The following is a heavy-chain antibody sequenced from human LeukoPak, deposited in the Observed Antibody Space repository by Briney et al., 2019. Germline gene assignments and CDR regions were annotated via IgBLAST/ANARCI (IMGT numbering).Heavy chain of an antibody. J-gene: IGHJ5*02. Sequence: PSETLSLTCTVSGGSISSYYWGWLRQPAGKGLEWIGRIYTSGSTNYNPSLKSRVTMSVDTSKNQFSLKLSSVTAADTAVYYCARDERTMVRGVIITGWFDPWGQGTLVTVSS. V-gene: IGHV4-4*07. D-gene: IGHD3-10*01. CDR3: ARDERTMVRGVIITGWFDP. CDR2: IYTSGST. CDR1: GGSISSYY.